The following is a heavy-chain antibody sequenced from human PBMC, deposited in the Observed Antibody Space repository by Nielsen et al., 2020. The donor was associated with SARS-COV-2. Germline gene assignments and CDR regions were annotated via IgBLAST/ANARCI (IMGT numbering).Heavy chain of an antibody. Sequence: SETLSLTCTVSGGSIRSYYWSWIRQPPGKGLEWIGYIYYSGSTNYNPSLRSRVTISIDTSKNQFALNLSSVTAADTAVYYCAIHAGTVFTMIQYWGQGTLVTVSS. CDR3: AIHAGTVFTMIQY. CDR2: IYYSGST. CDR1: GGSIRSYY. D-gene: IGHD3-22*01. V-gene: IGHV4-59*08. J-gene: IGHJ4*02.